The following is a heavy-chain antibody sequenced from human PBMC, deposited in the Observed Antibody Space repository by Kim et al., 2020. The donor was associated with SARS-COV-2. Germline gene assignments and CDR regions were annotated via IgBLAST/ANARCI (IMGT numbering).Heavy chain of an antibody. CDR2: IHPGDGNT. Sequence: ASVKVSCKASGYNFNNYGVHWVRQAPGQRPEWMGWIHPGDGNTKYGQEFRGRVTITRDTSAREVYMELSSLRSEDTAAYYCARVWGSYYFDYWGQVTLVT. CDR3: ARVWGSYYFDY. D-gene: IGHD7-27*01. V-gene: IGHV1-3*01. CDR1: GYNFNNYG. J-gene: IGHJ4*02.